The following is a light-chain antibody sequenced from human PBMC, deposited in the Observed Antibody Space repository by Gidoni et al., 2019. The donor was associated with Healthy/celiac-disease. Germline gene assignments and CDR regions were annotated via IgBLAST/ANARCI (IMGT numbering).Light chain of an antibody. CDR1: QSVLYSSNNKNY. CDR2: WAS. J-gene: IGKJ4*01. V-gene: IGKV4-1*01. CDR3: QQYYSTPLT. Sequence: DIVMTQSPDSLAVSLGERATINCKSSQSVLYSSNNKNYLAWYQQKPGQPPKLLIDWASTRESGVPYRFNGSGSGTDFTLTISSLQAEDVAVYYCQQYYSTPLTFGGGTKVEIK.